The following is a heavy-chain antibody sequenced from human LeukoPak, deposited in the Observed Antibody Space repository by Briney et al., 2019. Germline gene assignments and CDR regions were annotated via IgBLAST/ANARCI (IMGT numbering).Heavy chain of an antibody. CDR3: ARRLKSRYCSSTSCYGYYYYGMDV. CDR2: IYYSGST. J-gene: IGHJ6*02. CDR1: GGSFSGYY. Sequence: MPSETLSLTCAVYGGSFSGYYWSWIRQPPGKGLEWIGYIYYSGSTYYNPSLKSRVTISVDTSKNQFSPKLSSVTAADTAVYYCARRLKSRYCSSTSCYGYYYYGMDVWGQGTTVTVSS. D-gene: IGHD2-2*01. V-gene: IGHV4-30-4*08.